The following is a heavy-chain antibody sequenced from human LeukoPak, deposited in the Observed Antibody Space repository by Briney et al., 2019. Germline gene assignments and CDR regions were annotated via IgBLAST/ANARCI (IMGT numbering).Heavy chain of an antibody. Sequence: GGSLRLSCAASGFTFSSYSMNWVRQAPGKGLEWVSSISSSSSYIYYADSVRGRFTISRDNAKNSLYLQMNSLRAEDTAVYYCARDRREGYSYAPGYFDYWGQGTLVTVPS. CDR2: ISSSSSYI. D-gene: IGHD5-18*01. CDR3: ARDRREGYSYAPGYFDY. CDR1: GFTFSSYS. V-gene: IGHV3-21*01. J-gene: IGHJ4*02.